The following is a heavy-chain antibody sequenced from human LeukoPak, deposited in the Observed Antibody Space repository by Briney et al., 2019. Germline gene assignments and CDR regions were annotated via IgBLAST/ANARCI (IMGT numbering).Heavy chain of an antibody. V-gene: IGHV3-23*01. D-gene: IGHD1-14*01. CDR2: VTGSGNT. Sequence: GGSLRLSCAGSGFAFNRFTMSWVRQAPGGGLEWVSTVTGSGNTYYADSVKGRFTVSKDTSKNILYLQLINLRAEDTAIYYCARSPVIITTFDFWGQGALVTVSS. CDR1: GFAFNRFT. CDR3: ARSPVIITTFDF. J-gene: IGHJ4*02.